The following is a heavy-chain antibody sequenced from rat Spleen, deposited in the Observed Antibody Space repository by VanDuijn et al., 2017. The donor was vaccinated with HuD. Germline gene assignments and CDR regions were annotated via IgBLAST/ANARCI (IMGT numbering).Heavy chain of an antibody. CDR1: GFSLSNYG. CDR2: IWGNGNA. V-gene: IGHV2-13*01. D-gene: IGHD3-1*01. J-gene: IGHJ2*01. CDR3: TIHPRY. Sequence: QVQLKESGPGLVQPSQTLSLTCTVSGFSLSNYGVFWVRQPPGKGLEWMGVIWGNGNANYNSVLKSRLSISRDTSKSQVFLKMNSLQTDDTGTYYCTIHPRYWGQGVMVTVSS.